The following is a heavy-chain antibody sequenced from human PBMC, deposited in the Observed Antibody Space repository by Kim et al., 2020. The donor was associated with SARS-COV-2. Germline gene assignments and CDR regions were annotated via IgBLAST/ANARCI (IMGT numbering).Heavy chain of an antibody. CDR3: TKDRDTHGNYRGRYFDS. CDR2: ISWNGGSI. D-gene: IGHD1-7*01. Sequence: GGSLRLSCAASGFAFQDYAMQWVRLVPGKGLEWVSGISWNGGSIGYADSVMGRFTVSRDNAKNTLFLQMSSLRPEDTAFYYCTKDRDTHGNYRGRYFDSWGRGTLVTVSS. J-gene: IGHJ4*02. CDR1: GFAFQDYA. V-gene: IGHV3-9*01.